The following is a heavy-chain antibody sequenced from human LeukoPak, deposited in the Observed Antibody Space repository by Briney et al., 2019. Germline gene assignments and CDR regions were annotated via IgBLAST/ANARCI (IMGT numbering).Heavy chain of an antibody. Sequence: GGSLRLSCAASGLTFSSYWMSWVRQAPGKGLEWVANIKEDGSEKYFVDSVKGRFTISRDNAKNSLYLQMNSLRAEDTAVYYCARDQWLDYWGQGTLVTVSS. J-gene: IGHJ4*02. CDR3: ARDQWLDY. V-gene: IGHV3-7*05. CDR2: IKEDGSEK. CDR1: GLTFSSYW. D-gene: IGHD6-19*01.